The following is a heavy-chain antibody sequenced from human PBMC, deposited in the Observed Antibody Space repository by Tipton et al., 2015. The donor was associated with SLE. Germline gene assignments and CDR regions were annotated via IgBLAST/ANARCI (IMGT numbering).Heavy chain of an antibody. CDR1: GFTFSSYW. D-gene: IGHD6-13*01. J-gene: IGHJ4*02. V-gene: IGHV3-7*01. Sequence: SLRLSCAASGFTFSSYWMSWVRQAPGKGLEWVANIKQDGSEKYYVDSVKGRFTISRDNAKNSLYLQMNSLRAEDTAVYYCARGGGIAAAGTGGDYWGQGTLVTVSS. CDR2: IKQDGSEK. CDR3: ARGGGIAAAGTGGDY.